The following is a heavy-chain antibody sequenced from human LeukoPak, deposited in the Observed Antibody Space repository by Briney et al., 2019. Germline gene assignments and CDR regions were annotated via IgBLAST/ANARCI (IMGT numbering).Heavy chain of an antibody. CDR1: GGSISSYY. Sequence: SETLSLTCTVSGGSISSYYWSWIRQPPGKGLEWIGYIYYSGSTNYNPSLKSRVTISVDTSKNQFSLKLSSVTAADTAVYYCVRIVGALIDYWGQGTLVTVSS. CDR2: IYYSGST. D-gene: IGHD1-26*01. CDR3: VRIVGALIDY. V-gene: IGHV4-59*01. J-gene: IGHJ4*02.